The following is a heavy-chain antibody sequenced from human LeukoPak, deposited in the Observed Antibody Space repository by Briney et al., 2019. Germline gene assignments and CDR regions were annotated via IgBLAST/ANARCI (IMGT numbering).Heavy chain of an antibody. D-gene: IGHD2-15*01. CDR2: ISGSGGST. V-gene: IGHV3-23*01. J-gene: IGHJ4*02. CDR1: GFTFSSYA. Sequence: GGSLRLSCAASGFTFSSYAMSWVRQTPGKGLEWVSAISGSGGSTYYADSVKGRFTISRDNSKNTLYLQMNSLRAEDTAVYYCAKDLLLGSSPGGDAIDYWGQGTLVTVSS. CDR3: AKDLLLGSSPGGDAIDY.